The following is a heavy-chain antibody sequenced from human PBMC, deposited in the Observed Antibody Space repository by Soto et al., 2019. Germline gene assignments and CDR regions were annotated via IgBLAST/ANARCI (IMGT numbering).Heavy chain of an antibody. J-gene: IGHJ4*02. CDR3: ARAFHDSSGYQSAGY. V-gene: IGHV4-59*01. D-gene: IGHD3-22*01. Sequence: SETLSLTCTVSGGSISIYYWSWIRQPPGKGLEWIGYIYYSGSTNYNPSLKSRVTISVDTSKNQFSLKLSSVTAADTAVYYCARAFHDSSGYQSAGYWGQGTLVTVSS. CDR2: IYYSGST. CDR1: GGSISIYY.